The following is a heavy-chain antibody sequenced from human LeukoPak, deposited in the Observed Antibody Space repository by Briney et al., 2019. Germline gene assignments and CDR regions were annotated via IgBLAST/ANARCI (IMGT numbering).Heavy chain of an antibody. CDR2: IYTSGST. CDR3: ARAPGGYLDY. V-gene: IGHV4-61*02. D-gene: IGHD3-16*01. J-gene: IGHJ4*02. CDR1: GGSTSSGSYY. Sequence: PSQTLSLTCTVSGGSTSSGSYYWSWIRQPAGKGLEWIGRIYTSGSTNYNPSLKSRVTISVDTSKNQFSLKLSSVTAADTAVYYCARAPGGYLDYWGQGTLVTVSS.